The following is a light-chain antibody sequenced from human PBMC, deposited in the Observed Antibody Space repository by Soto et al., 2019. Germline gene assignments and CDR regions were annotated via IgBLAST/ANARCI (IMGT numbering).Light chain of an antibody. Sequence: TVLTQSPGTLSLSPGERATLSCRASQSVSSSYLAWYQQKPGQAPRLLIYGASSRATGIPDRFSGSGSGTDFTLTISRLEPEDFAVYYCQQYGSSPWTFAQGTKVDIK. V-gene: IGKV3-20*01. J-gene: IGKJ1*01. CDR1: QSVSSSY. CDR2: GAS. CDR3: QQYGSSPWT.